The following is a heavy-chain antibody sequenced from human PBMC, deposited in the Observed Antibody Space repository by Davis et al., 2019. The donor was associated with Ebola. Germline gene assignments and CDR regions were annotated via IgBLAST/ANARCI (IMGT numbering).Heavy chain of an antibody. J-gene: IGHJ4*02. CDR3: ATTQWLRKFDN. D-gene: IGHD6-19*01. CDR2: IKQDGSEK. CDR1: GFTFSSYW. V-gene: IGHV3-7*03. Sequence: GESLKISCAASGFTFSSYWMSWVRQAPGKGLEWVANIKQDGSEKYYVDSVKGRFIISRDKSNNTLYLEMSSLRVDDTAVYYCATTQWLRKFDNWGQGTLVTVSS.